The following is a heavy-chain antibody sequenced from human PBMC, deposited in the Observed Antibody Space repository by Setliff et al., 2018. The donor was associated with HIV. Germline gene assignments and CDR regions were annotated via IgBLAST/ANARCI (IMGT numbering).Heavy chain of an antibody. D-gene: IGHD2-21*01. Sequence: GASVKVSCKASGGTFSSYAISWVRQAPGQGLEWMGWINPNSGGTNYAQKFQGRVTMTTVTSTSTAYMELRGLRSDDTAVYYCARLSIPAYYYMDVWGKGTTVTVSS. CDR2: INPNSGGT. CDR3: ARLSIPAYYYMDV. J-gene: IGHJ6*03. V-gene: IGHV1-18*01. CDR1: GGTFSSYA.